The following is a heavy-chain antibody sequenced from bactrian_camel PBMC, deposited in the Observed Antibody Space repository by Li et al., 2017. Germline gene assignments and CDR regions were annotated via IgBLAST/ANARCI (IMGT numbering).Heavy chain of an antibody. CDR3: AAAGGMWDWPPDPSQWDY. J-gene: IGHJ4*01. Sequence: HVQLVESGGGSVQAGGSLRLSCVASGHVIGYWYMGWFRQAPGKEREGIATVEPNSGRTYYADSVKGRFTISRDNAKDMLYLQMNSLKPEDTAMYTCAAAGGMWDWPPDPSQWDYWGQGTQVTVS. CDR1: GHVIGYWY. CDR2: VEPNSGRT. D-gene: IGHD2*01. V-gene: IGHV3S63*01.